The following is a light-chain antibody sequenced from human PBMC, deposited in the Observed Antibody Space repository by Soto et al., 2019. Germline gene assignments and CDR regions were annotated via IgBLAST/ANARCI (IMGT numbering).Light chain of an antibody. CDR1: QNIGNY. J-gene: IGKJ5*01. CDR3: QQSYIPPLG. CDR2: GAS. Sequence: DIQMTQSPSSLSASIGDKVAITCRASQNIGNYLNWYRQKPGKAPELLIHGASSLQSGVPSRFSGGRSGTDFTLTISSVQPEDFETYYCQQSYIPPLGFGQGKQLDIK. V-gene: IGKV1-39*01.